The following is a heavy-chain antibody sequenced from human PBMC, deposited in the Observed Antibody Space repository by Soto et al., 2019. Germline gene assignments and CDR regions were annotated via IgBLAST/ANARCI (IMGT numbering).Heavy chain of an antibody. CDR2: ISYDGSNK. V-gene: IGHV3-30*18. Sequence: GGSLRLSCAASGFTFSSYGMHWVRQAPGKGLEWVAVISYDGSNKYYADSVKGRFTISRDNSKNTLYLQMNSLRAEDTAVYYCAKDRDSSGYYLPDAFDIWGQGTMVTVSS. CDR3: AKDRDSSGYYLPDAFDI. D-gene: IGHD3-22*01. J-gene: IGHJ3*02. CDR1: GFTFSSYG.